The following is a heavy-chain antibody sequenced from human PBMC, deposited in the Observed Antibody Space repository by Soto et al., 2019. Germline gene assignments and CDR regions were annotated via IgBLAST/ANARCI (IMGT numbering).Heavy chain of an antibody. J-gene: IGHJ4*02. CDR1: GYTFVNHG. V-gene: IGHV1-18*04. Sequence: QVQLVQSGPEVMNPGASVKVSCKTSGYTFVNHGISWVRRAPGRGLEWLGWISGHNGATKYGKRLQGRVTMTIDTSTTTAYMELRSLRSDDTAVYFCARDRYPRAYYLDYWGQGTMVTVSS. CDR2: ISGHNGAT. D-gene: IGHD1-26*01. CDR3: ARDRYPRAYYLDY.